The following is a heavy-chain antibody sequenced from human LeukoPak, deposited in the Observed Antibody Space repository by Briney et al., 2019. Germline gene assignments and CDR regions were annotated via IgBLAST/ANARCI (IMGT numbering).Heavy chain of an antibody. CDR2: MYVSGST. Sequence: SETLSLTCSVSGGSISNYYWSWIRQPPGKGLEWIGYMYVSGSTKYNPSLKSRVIISIDTSKNQFSLKLSSVTAADTAVYYCARDGDAMEIDPWGQGTLVTVSS. J-gene: IGHJ5*02. D-gene: IGHD7-27*01. CDR3: ARDGDAMEIDP. CDR1: GGSISNYY. V-gene: IGHV4-59*01.